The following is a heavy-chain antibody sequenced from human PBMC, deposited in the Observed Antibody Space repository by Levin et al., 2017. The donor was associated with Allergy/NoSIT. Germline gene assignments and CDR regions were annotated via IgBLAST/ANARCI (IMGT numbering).Heavy chain of an antibody. CDR1: GFTFSSYA. CDR2: ISGSGGST. CDR3: ANQGLSLLGNYYYYGMDV. J-gene: IGHJ6*02. Sequence: GESLKISCAASGFTFSSYAMSWVRQAPGKGLEWVSAISGSGGSTYYADSVKGRFTISRDNSKNTLYLQMNSLRAEDTAVYYCANQGLSLLGNYYYYGMDVWGQGTTVTVSS. V-gene: IGHV3-23*01. D-gene: IGHD6-19*01.